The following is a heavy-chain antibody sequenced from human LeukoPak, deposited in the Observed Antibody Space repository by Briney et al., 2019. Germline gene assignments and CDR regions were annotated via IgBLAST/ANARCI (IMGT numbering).Heavy chain of an antibody. CDR3: ARVLSTKTTYRGPTWSGYYDYYYYYYMDV. V-gene: IGHV3-7*01. CDR1: GFTFSAHW. J-gene: IGHJ6*03. Sequence: GGSLRLSCAASGFTFSAHWMSWVRQAPGKGLEWVANIKQDESEKSYVDSVKGRFTISRDNAKNSLYLQMNSLRAEDTAVYYCARVLSTKTTYRGPTWSGYYDYYYYYYMDVWGKGTTVTVSS. CDR2: IKQDESEK. D-gene: IGHD3-3*01.